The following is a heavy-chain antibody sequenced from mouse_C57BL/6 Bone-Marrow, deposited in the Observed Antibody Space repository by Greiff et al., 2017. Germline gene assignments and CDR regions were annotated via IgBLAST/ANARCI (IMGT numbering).Heavy chain of an antibody. D-gene: IGHD2-1*01. V-gene: IGHV8-12*01. Sequence: QVTLKVCGPGILQSSQTLSLTCSFSGFSLSTSGMGVSWIRQPSGKGLEWLAHIYWDDDKRDNPSLKSRTTISKDTSRNPVFLKITSVDTADTATYYCARPIYFGNYGFAYWGKGTLVTVSA. CDR3: ARPIYFGNYGFAY. J-gene: IGHJ3*01. CDR1: GFSLSTSGMG. CDR2: IYWDDDK.